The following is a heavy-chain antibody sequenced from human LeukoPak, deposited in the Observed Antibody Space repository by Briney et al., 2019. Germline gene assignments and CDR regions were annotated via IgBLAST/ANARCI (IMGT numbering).Heavy chain of an antibody. CDR2: IYYSGST. CDR3: ARAGPDGYNWEEDY. D-gene: IGHD5-24*01. Sequence: SETLSLTCTVSGGSISSYYWSWIRQPPGKGLEWIGYIYYSGSTNYNPSLKSRVTISVDTSKNQFSLKLSSVTAADTAMYYCARAGPDGYNWEEDYWGQGTLVTVSS. J-gene: IGHJ4*02. CDR1: GGSISSYY. V-gene: IGHV4-59*01.